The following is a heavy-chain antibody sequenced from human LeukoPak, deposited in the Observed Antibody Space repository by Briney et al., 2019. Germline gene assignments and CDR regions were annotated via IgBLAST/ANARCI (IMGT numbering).Heavy chain of an antibody. D-gene: IGHD3-10*01. CDR1: GFTFSAFA. Sequence: PGGSLRLSCVASGFTFSAFALHWVRQAPGKGLEWVAAISFDENKVFYAGSVTGRFTISRDNSKNTLYLQMHSLTAEDSAVYYCVKSRQEAALLWFGELSPWGQGTLVTVSS. J-gene: IGHJ5*02. CDR3: VKSRQEAALLWFGELSP. CDR2: ISFDENKV. V-gene: IGHV3-30-3*02.